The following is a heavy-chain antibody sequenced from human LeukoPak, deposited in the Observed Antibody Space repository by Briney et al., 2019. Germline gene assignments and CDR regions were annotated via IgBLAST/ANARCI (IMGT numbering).Heavy chain of an antibody. CDR2: IYTSGST. J-gene: IGHJ4*02. Sequence: SETLSLTCTVSGGSISSYYWSWIRQPPGKGLEWIGYIYTSGSTNYNPSLKSRVTISVDTSKNQFSLKLSSVTAADTAVYYCARQGAALYYYFDYWGQGTLVTVSS. CDR3: ARQGAALYYYFDY. V-gene: IGHV4-4*09. D-gene: IGHD1-26*01. CDR1: GGSISSYY.